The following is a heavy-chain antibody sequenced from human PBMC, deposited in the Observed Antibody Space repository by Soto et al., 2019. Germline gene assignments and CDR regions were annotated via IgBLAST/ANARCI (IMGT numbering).Heavy chain of an antibody. J-gene: IGHJ3*02. CDR3: ARERYGSYDAFDI. V-gene: IGHV3-30-3*01. D-gene: IGHD4-17*01. Sequence: QVQLVESGGGVVQPGRSLRLSCAASGFTFSSYAMHWVRQAPGKGLEWVAVISYDGSNKYYAHSVKGRFTISRDNSKNTLYLQINSLRAEDTAVYYCARERYGSYDAFDIWGQGTMVTVSS. CDR2: ISYDGSNK. CDR1: GFTFSSYA.